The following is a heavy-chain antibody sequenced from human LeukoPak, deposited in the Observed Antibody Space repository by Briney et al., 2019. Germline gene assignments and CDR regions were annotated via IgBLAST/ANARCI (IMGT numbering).Heavy chain of an antibody. CDR1: GGSISSSSYY. D-gene: IGHD3-3*01. V-gene: IGHV4-39*07. CDR2: IYYSGST. J-gene: IGHJ4*02. Sequence: SETLSLTCTVSGGSISSSSYYWGWIRQPPGKGLEWIGSIYYSGSTYYNPSLKSRVTISVDTSKNQFSLKLSSVTAADTAVYYCARDKGHYDFWSDYYTGANFDYWGQGTLVTVSS. CDR3: ARDKGHYDFWSDYYTGANFDY.